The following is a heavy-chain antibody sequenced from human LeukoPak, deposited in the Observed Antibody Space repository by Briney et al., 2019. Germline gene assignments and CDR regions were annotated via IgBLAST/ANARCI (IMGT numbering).Heavy chain of an antibody. J-gene: IGHJ5*02. V-gene: IGHV3-30*03. CDR3: GRERHFDWLFGFGP. CDR2: MSHDSSDE. CDR1: GFNFGYYG. Sequence: PGGSLRLSCAASGFNFGYYGMHWVRQAPGKGLEWVAIMSHDSSDEFYADSVKGRFTISRDNSRNTLYLQMNTLRPDDTALYYCGRERHFDWLFGFGPWGQGTVVTVSS. D-gene: IGHD3-9*01.